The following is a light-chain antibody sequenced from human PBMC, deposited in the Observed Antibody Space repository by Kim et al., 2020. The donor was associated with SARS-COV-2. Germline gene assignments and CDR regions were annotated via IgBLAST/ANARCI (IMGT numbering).Light chain of an antibody. Sequence: EVVMTQSPATLSVSPGEGATLSCRASYGVSNTLAWYQHKPGQAPRLLIYGASIRAAGVPARFSGSGSGTEFTLTISSLQSEDFALYYCQHYNEWPLTFGGGTKVYIK. V-gene: IGKV3-15*01. CDR1: YGVSNT. CDR3: QHYNEWPLT. CDR2: GAS. J-gene: IGKJ4*01.